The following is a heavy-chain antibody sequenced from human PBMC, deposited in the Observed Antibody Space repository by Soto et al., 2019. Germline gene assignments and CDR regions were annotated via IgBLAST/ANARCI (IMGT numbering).Heavy chain of an antibody. CDR1: GFTFNNYV. J-gene: IGHJ4*02. D-gene: IGHD3-3*01. CDR2: ISGSGDST. V-gene: IGHV3-23*01. Sequence: EVQLLESGGGLVQPGGSLRVSCAASGFTFNNYVMTWVRQAPGKGLEWVSAISGSGDSTYYADSVKGRFTISRDNSKNTLYLQMNSRRAEDTALYYCAKGGRHYDFWSGYPLAFDYWGQGTLITVSS. CDR3: AKGGRHYDFWSGYPLAFDY.